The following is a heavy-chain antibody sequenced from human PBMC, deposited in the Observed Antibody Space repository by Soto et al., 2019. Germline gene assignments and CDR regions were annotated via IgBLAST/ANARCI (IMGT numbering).Heavy chain of an antibody. Sequence: SETLSLTCTFSGDSISSSRYYWGWVRQPPWKGLEWIGSIYHRGSTYYSPSLKSRVTISVDTSKNQFSLKLSSVTAADTAVYYCARHFHPTTGYCASSSCYHFHYWGQGXLVT. J-gene: IGHJ4*02. D-gene: IGHD2-2*01. CDR2: IYHRGST. V-gene: IGHV4-39*01. CDR3: ARHFHPTTGYCASSSCYHFHY. CDR1: GDSISSSRYY.